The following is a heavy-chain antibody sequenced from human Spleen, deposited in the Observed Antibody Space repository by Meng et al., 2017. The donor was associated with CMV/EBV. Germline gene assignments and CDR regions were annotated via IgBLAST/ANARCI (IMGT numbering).Heavy chain of an antibody. D-gene: IGHD3-9*01. CDR3: ATSYDILTGNDY. Sequence: QVQLQESGPGLVKPSGTLSLTCTVSGGSISSGDYYWSWIRQPPGKGLEWIGYIHFSGSAYYNPSLKSRVTISVDTSKNQFSLKVRSVTAADTAVYYCATSYDILTGNDYWGQGTLVTVSS. V-gene: IGHV4-30-4*08. CDR1: GGSISSGDYY. J-gene: IGHJ4*02. CDR2: IHFSGSA.